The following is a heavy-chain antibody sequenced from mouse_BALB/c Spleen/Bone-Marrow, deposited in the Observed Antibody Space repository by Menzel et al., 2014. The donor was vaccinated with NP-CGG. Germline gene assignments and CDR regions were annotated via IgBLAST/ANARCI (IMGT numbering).Heavy chain of an antibody. CDR1: GYSFTSYW. CDR2: IYPGNSDT. CDR3: TTYALDY. J-gene: IGHJ4*01. V-gene: IGHV1-5*01. Sequence: DVKLVESGTVLARPGASVKMSCKASGYSFTSYWMHWVKQRPGQGLEWIGAIYPGNSDTSYNQKFNDKAKLTAVTSASTAYMELSSLTNEDSAVYYCTTYALDYWGQGTSVTVSS.